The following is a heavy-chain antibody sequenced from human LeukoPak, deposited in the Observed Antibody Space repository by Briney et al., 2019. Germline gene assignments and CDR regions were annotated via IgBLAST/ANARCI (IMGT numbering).Heavy chain of an antibody. CDR2: INPNSGGT. Sequence: ASVKVSCKASGYTFTGYYMHWVRQAPGQGLEWMGWINPNSGGTNHAQKFQGRVTMTRDTSISTAYMELSRLRSDDTAVYYCARVATSSSWLRDDYWGQGTLVTVSS. V-gene: IGHV1-2*02. D-gene: IGHD6-13*01. CDR1: GYTFTGYY. CDR3: ARVATSSSWLRDDY. J-gene: IGHJ4*02.